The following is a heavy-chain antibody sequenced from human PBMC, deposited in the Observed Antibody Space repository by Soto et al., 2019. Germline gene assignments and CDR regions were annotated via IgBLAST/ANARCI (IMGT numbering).Heavy chain of an antibody. Sequence: SETLSLTCTVSGGSISSSSYYWGWIRQPPGKGLEWIGSIYYSGSTYYNPSLKSRVTISVDTSKNQFSLKLSSVTAADTAVYYCARQGVPAAAFDYWGQGTLVTVSS. CDR2: IYYSGST. CDR1: GGSISSSSYY. J-gene: IGHJ4*02. D-gene: IGHD2-2*01. V-gene: IGHV4-39*01. CDR3: ARQGVPAAAFDY.